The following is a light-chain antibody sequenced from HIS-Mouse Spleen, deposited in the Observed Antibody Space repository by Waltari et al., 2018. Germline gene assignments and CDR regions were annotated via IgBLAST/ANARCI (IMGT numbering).Light chain of an antibody. CDR3: SSYTSSSNWV. J-gene: IGLJ3*02. Sequence: QSALTQPASVSGSPGQSITISCTGTSSDVGGYNYVSWYHQHPGQAPKLMIYDVSNRPSGVSNRFSGSKSGNTASLTISGLQAEDEADYYCSSYTSSSNWVFGGGTKLTVL. CDR1: SSDVGGYNY. CDR2: DVS. V-gene: IGLV2-14*03.